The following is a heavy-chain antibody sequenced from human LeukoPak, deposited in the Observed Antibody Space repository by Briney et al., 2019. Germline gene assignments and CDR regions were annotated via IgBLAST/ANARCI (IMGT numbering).Heavy chain of an antibody. D-gene: IGHD3-10*01. V-gene: IGHV3-30-3*01. CDR2: ISYDGSNK. CDR1: GFTFSSYA. Sequence: GRSLRLSCAASGFTFSSYAMHWVRQAPGKGLEWVAVISYDGSNKYYADSVKRRFTISRDNAKNSLYLKMNSLRAEDTAVYFCVKGGAGSYFDYWGQGTLVTVSS. J-gene: IGHJ4*02. CDR3: VKGGAGSYFDY.